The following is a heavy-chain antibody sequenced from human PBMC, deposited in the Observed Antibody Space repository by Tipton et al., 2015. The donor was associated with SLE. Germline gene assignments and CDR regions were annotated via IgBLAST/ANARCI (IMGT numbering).Heavy chain of an antibody. D-gene: IGHD7-27*01. J-gene: IGHJ4*02. CDR1: GGTFSAYA. CDR2: MNPDTDQT. CDR3: SRSGDLDF. Sequence: QVQLVQSGAEVKKPGSSVKVSCKASGGTFSAYAISWVRQAPGQGLEWMGWMNPDTDQTGYAQKFQGRVTMTRDSSISTAYMELSSLRSDDTAVYYCSRSGDLDFWGQGTQVTVSS. V-gene: IGHV1-8*02.